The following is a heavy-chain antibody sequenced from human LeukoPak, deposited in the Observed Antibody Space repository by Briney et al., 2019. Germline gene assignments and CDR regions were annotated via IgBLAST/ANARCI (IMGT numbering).Heavy chain of an antibody. J-gene: IGHJ1*01. V-gene: IGHV1-2*02. Sequence: ASVKVSCKASRYTFTGYYMNWVRQAPGQGLEWMGWSNPNSGDTNYAQKFQGRVTMTRDTSISTAYMELSRLTSDDTAFYYCARGSYDSSDFEYFHHWGQGALLTVSS. CDR2: SNPNSGDT. CDR3: ARGSYDSSDFEYFHH. D-gene: IGHD3-22*01. CDR1: RYTFTGYY.